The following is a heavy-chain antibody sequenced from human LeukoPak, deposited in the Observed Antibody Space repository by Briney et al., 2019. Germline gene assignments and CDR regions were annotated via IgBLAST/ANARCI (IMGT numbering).Heavy chain of an antibody. CDR1: GYTFTAYY. CDR3: ARDAGIAVATYYFDY. CDR2: INPNSGGT. J-gene: IGHJ4*02. D-gene: IGHD6-19*01. Sequence: ASVKVSCKASGYTFTAYYIHWVRQAPGQGLEWVGWINPNSGGTNLAQKFQGRVTMTRDTSVSTVYMELSRLRSDDTAVYYCARDAGIAVATYYFDYWGQGTLVTVSS. V-gene: IGHV1-2*02.